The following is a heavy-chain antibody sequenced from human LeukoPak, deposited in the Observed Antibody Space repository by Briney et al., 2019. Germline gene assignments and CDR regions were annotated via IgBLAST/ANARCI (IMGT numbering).Heavy chain of an antibody. CDR1: GFSFW. D-gene: IGHD3-10*02. CDR2: ISSSGSTI. V-gene: IGHV3-48*03. Sequence: GGSLRLSCAASGFSFWMNWVRQAPGKGLEWVSYISSSGSTIYYADSVKGRFTISRDNAKNSLYLQMNSLRAEDTAVYYCAELGITMIGGVWGKGTTVTISS. CDR3: AELGITMIGGV. J-gene: IGHJ6*04.